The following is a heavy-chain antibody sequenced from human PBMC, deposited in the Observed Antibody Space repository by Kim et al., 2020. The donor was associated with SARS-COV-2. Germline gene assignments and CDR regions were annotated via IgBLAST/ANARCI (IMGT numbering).Heavy chain of an antibody. J-gene: IGHJ6*02. D-gene: IGHD2-2*01. CDR1: GFTFSSYW. Sequence: GGSLRLSCAASGFTFSSYWMSWVRQAPGKGLEWVANIKQDGSEKYYVDSVKGRFTISRDNAKNSLYLQMNSLRAEDTAVYYCARHYCSSTSCYYGYYYYYGMDVWGQGTTVTVSS. V-gene: IGHV3-7*03. CDR3: ARHYCSSTSCYYGYYYYYGMDV. CDR2: IKQDGSEK.